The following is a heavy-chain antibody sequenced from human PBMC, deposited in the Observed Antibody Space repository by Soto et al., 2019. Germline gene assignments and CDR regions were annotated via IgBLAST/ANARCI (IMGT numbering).Heavy chain of an antibody. D-gene: IGHD1-20*01. CDR3: ARYQQYYEH. J-gene: IGHJ1*01. CDR2: IYYSGNT. CDR1: GCSISNYY. V-gene: IGHV4-59*08. Sequence: SETLSLTCTFSGCSISNYYWSWIRQPPGKTLEWIGYIYYSGNTNYNPSLKSRVTISVDTSKNQFSLRLTSVTAADTAVYYCARYQQYYEHWGRGTLVTVSS.